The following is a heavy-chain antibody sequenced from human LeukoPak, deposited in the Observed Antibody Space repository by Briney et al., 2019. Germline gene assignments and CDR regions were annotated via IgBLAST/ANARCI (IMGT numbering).Heavy chain of an antibody. CDR1: GFTFSSYA. D-gene: IGHD6-13*01. J-gene: IGHJ4*02. CDR3: AKGVAAAGIFDY. Sequence: GGSLRLSCAAPGFTFSSYAMSWGRQAPGKGLEWVSAISGSGGSTYYADSVKGRFTISRDNSKNTLYLQMNSLRAEDTAVYYCAKGVAAAGIFDYWGQGTLVTVSS. CDR2: ISGSGGST. V-gene: IGHV3-23*01.